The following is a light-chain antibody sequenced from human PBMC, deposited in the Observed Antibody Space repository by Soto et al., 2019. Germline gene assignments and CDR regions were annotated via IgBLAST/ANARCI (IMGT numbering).Light chain of an antibody. J-gene: IGKJ1*01. CDR3: QQYAASPRT. CDR1: QSVSNNY. CDR2: GAS. V-gene: IGKV3-20*01. Sequence: EIVLTQSPGTLSLSPRERATLSCRASQSVSNNYLAWYQHRPGQAPRLLIYGASTRAPGIPDRFSGSGSGTDFPLTISRLEPEDFAVYYRQQYAASPRTFGQGTQVEV.